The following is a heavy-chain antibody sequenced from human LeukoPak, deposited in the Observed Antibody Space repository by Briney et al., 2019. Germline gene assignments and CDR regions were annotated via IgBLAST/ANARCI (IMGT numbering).Heavy chain of an antibody. CDR1: GYTFTSYD. CDR2: MNPNSGNT. CDR3: ARGYSGSFPPGY. D-gene: IGHD1-26*01. J-gene: IGHJ4*02. V-gene: IGHV1-8*03. Sequence: ASVKVSCKASGYTFTSYDINWVRQATGQGLEWMGWMNPNSGNTGYAQKFQGRVTITRNTSISTAYMELSSLRSEDTAVYYCARGYSGSFPPGYWGQGTLVTVSS.